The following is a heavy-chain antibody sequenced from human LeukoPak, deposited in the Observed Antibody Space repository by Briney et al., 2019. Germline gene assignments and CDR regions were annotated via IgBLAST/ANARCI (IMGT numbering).Heavy chain of an antibody. D-gene: IGHD6-19*01. CDR3: ARDWIVGSRGWYYWFDP. CDR2: IYPGDSDT. CDR1: GYSFTSHW. J-gene: IGHJ5*02. V-gene: IGHV5-51*01. Sequence: GESLKISCKGSGYSFTSHWIGWVRQMPGKGLEWMGIIYPGDSDTRYSPSFQGQVTISADKSISTAYLQWSSLKASDTAMYYCARDWIVGSRGWYYWFDPWGQGTLVTVSS.